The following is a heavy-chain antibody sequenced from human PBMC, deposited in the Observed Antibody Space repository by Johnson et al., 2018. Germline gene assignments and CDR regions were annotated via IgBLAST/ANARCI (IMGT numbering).Heavy chain of an antibody. CDR3: TSARGYYDYDAFDS. Sequence: EVQLVESGGGLVKPGGSLRLSCAASGFTFSNAWMNWVRQAPGKGLEWVGRIKSKTDGGTTDYAAPVKGRFTISRDDSKNTLYLQMNSLKTEDTAVYYCTSARGYYDYDAFDSWGQGTMVTVSS. D-gene: IGHD3-22*01. CDR2: IKSKTDGGTT. J-gene: IGHJ3*02. CDR1: GFTFSNAW. V-gene: IGHV3-15*07.